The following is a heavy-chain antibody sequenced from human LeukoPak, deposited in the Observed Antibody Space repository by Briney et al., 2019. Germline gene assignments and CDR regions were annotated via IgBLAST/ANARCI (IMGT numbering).Heavy chain of an antibody. J-gene: IGHJ4*02. CDR1: GFTFSSYV. V-gene: IGHV3-23*01. CDR3: VKTAVANGGDY. Sequence: GGSLRLSCVASGFTFSSYVMSWVRQAPGKGLEWVSAISGSGGSTYYADSVKGRFTISRDNSKNTLYLQMNSLRAEDTAVYYCVKTAVANGGDYWGQGTLVTVSS. CDR2: ISGSGGST. D-gene: IGHD6-19*01.